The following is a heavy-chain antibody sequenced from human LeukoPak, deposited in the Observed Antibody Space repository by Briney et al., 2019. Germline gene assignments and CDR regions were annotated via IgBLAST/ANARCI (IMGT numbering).Heavy chain of an antibody. V-gene: IGHV3-21*01. J-gene: IGHJ4*02. CDR2: ISSSSSYI. D-gene: IGHD6-13*01. CDR3: ARVQRSSWAPAGY. Sequence: GGSLRLSCAASGFTISSYSMNWVRQAPGKGLEWVSSISSSSSYIYYADSVKGRFTISRDNAKNSLYLQMNSLRAEDTAVYYCARVQRSSWAPAGYWGQGTLVTVSS. CDR1: GFTISSYS.